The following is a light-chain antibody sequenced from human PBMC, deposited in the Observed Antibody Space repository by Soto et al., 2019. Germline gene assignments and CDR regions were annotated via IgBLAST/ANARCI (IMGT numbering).Light chain of an antibody. CDR2: AAS. V-gene: IGKV1-39*01. CDR1: QSISSS. J-gene: IGKJ1*01. CDR3: EQSYKTPWT. Sequence: DIQMTQSPSSLSASVGDRVNITCRTSQSISSSLNWYQQKPGKAPNILIYAASSLQSGVPSRFSGSRSGTEFTLTIIRLQPEDLATDYCEQSYKTPWTFAHGTKVEIK.